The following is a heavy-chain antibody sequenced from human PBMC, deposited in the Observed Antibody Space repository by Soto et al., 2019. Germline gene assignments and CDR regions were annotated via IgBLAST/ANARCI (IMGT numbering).Heavy chain of an antibody. D-gene: IGHD1-1*01. J-gene: IGHJ4*02. CDR3: AHLAWKEMWPRAPVVN. CDR1: GFSLSTSGVG. V-gene: IGHV2-5*02. Sequence: VSGPTLVNPTQTLTLTCTFPGFSLSTSGVGVGWIRQPPAKALEWLGIIFWDDDKRYRPSLKRRVSITKDTSKNQLVLTMTNMDPVDTATYYCAHLAWKEMWPRAPVVNWGQGTPVTVSS. CDR2: IFWDDDK.